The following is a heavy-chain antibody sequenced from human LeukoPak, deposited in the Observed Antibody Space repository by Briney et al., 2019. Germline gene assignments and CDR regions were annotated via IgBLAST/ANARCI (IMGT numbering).Heavy chain of an antibody. CDR2: IYYSGST. D-gene: IGHD1-26*01. CDR3: TSWDDYGMDV. Sequence: SETLSLICTVSGGSISSYYWSWIRQPPGKGLEWIGYIYYSGSTNYNPSLKSRVTISVDTSKNQFSLKLSSVTAADTAVYYCTSWDDYGMDVWGQGTTVTVSS. V-gene: IGHV4-59*01. CDR1: GGSISSYY. J-gene: IGHJ6*02.